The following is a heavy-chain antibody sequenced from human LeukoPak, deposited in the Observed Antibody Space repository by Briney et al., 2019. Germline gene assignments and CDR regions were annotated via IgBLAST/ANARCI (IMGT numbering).Heavy chain of an antibody. CDR1: GGSISSGSYY. D-gene: IGHD3-3*01. CDR3: ARVVDYDFWSGYLVFDY. J-gene: IGHJ4*02. Sequence: SETLSLTCTVSGGSISSGSYYWSWIQQPAGKGLEWIGRIYTSGSTNYNPSLKSRVTISVDTSKNQFSLKLSSVTAADTAVYYCARVVDYDFWSGYLVFDYWGQGTLVTVSS. V-gene: IGHV4-61*02. CDR2: IYTSGST.